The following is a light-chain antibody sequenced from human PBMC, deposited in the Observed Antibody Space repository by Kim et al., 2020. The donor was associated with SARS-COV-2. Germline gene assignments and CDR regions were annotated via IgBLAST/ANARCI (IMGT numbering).Light chain of an antibody. J-gene: IGLJ3*02. Sequence: SYELTQPPSVSVAPGKTARITCGGDNIGSRSVHWYQHRPGQAPVLVIYHDSDRPSGIPERFSGSNSGNTATLTISRVEAGDEADYYCQVWPSGSDHGVFGGGTQLTVL. V-gene: IGLV3-21*04. CDR3: QVWPSGSDHGV. CDR2: HDS. CDR1: NIGSRS.